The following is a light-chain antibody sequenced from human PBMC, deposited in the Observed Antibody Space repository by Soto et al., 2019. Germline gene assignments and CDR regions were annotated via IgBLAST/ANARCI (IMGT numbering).Light chain of an antibody. CDR1: QSIGDN. Sequence: EIVMTQSPATLSLSPGEIATLSCRTSQSIGDNLAWYQQKPGQAPRLLFYGASSRVTGLPARFSGGGSGTGFTLTISSLQSEDFAVYCCQQYDNWPAWTCGQGTKVEIK. CDR3: QQYDNWPAWT. CDR2: GAS. J-gene: IGKJ1*01. V-gene: IGKV3-15*01.